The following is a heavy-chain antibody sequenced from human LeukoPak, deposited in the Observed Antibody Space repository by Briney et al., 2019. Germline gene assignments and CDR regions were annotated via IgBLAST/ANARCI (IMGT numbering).Heavy chain of an antibody. Sequence: GASVKVSCKASGGTFSSYAISWVRQAPGQGLEWMGRIIPILGIANYAQKFQGRVTITADKSTSTAYMELSSLRSEDTAVYYCASSGSSGRTQFDYWGQGTLVTVSS. CDR1: GGTFSSYA. V-gene: IGHV1-69*04. CDR3: ASSGSSGRTQFDY. J-gene: IGHJ4*02. CDR2: IIPILGIA. D-gene: IGHD3-22*01.